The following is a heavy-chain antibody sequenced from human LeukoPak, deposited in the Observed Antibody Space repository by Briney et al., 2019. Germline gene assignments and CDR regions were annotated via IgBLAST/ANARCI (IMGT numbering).Heavy chain of an antibody. Sequence: SETLSLTCAVSGYSISSGYYWGWIRQPPGKGVEWIGSIYHSGSTYYNPSLKSRVTISVDTSKNQFSLKLSSVTAADTAVYYCARLGGYEAAYYFDYWGQGTLVTVSS. CDR2: IYHSGST. J-gene: IGHJ4*02. D-gene: IGHD5-12*01. CDR3: ARLGGYEAAYYFDY. V-gene: IGHV4-38-2*01. CDR1: GYSISSGYY.